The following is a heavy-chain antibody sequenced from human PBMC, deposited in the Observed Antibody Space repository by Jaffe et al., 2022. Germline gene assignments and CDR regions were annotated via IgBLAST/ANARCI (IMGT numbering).Heavy chain of an antibody. CDR1: GYSISSGYY. CDR3: ARPGRDGYKPDAFDI. Sequence: QVQLQESGPGLVKPSETLSLTCAVSGYSISSGYYWGWIRQPPGKGLEWIGSIYHSGSTYYNPSLKSRVTISVDTSKNQFSLKLSSVTAADTAVYYCARPGRDGYKPDAFDIWGQGTMVTVSS. CDR2: IYHSGST. V-gene: IGHV4-38-2*01. J-gene: IGHJ3*02. D-gene: IGHD5-12*01.